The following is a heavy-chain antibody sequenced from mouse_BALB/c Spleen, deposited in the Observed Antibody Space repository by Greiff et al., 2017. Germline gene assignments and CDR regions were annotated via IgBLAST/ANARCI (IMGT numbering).Heavy chain of an antibody. CDR2: ISYSGST. J-gene: IGHJ3*01. V-gene: IGHV3-2*02. Sequence: VKLMESGPGLVKPSQSLSLTCTVTGYSITSDYAWNWIRQFPGNKLEWMGYISYSGSTSYNPSLKSRISITRDTSKNQFFLQLNSVTTEDTATYYCAAYYRFSAWFAYWGQGTLVTVSA. CDR1: GYSITSDYA. D-gene: IGHD2-14*01. CDR3: AAYYRFSAWFAY.